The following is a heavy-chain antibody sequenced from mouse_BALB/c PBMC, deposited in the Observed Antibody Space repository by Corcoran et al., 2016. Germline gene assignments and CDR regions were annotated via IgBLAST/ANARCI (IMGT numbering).Heavy chain of an antibody. CDR2: IYWDDDK. V-gene: IGHV8-12*01. Sequence: QVTLKESGPGILQPSKTLSLTCSFSGFSLSTSGMGVSWIRQPSGKGLEWLAHIYWDDDKRYNPSLKSRLTISKDTSSNQVFLKITSVDTADTATYYCARRENAMDYWGQGTSVTVSS. CDR1: GFSLSTSGMG. CDR3: ARRENAMDY. J-gene: IGHJ4*01.